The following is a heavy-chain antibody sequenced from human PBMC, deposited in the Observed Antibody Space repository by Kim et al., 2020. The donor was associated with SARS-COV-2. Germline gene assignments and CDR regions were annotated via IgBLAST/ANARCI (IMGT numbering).Heavy chain of an antibody. V-gene: IGHV4-59*01. CDR1: GGSISSYY. CDR2: IYYSGST. Sequence: SETLSLTCTVSGGSISSYYWSWIRQPPGKGLEWIGYIYYSGSTNYNPSLKSRVTISVDTSKNQFSLKLSSVTAADTAVYYCARSVRSYYYGSGRPEPTYYFDYWGQGTLVTVSS. J-gene: IGHJ4*02. CDR3: ARSVRSYYYGSGRPEPTYYFDY. D-gene: IGHD3-10*01.